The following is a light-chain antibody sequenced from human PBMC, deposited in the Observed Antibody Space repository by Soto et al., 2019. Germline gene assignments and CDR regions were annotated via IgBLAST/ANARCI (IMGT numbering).Light chain of an antibody. CDR1: QSISSY. CDR2: AAS. Sequence: DIQMTQSPSSLSASVRDRVNITCRASQSISSYLNWYQQKQGKAPKXXIYAASSLQSGVPSRFSGSGSGTDLTITISSLQPEDFETYYCQQSYSTPWTFGQGTKVDIK. CDR3: QQSYSTPWT. J-gene: IGKJ1*01. V-gene: IGKV1-39*01.